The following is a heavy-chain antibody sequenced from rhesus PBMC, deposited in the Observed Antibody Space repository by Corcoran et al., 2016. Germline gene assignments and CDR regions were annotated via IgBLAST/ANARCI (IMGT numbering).Heavy chain of an antibody. Sequence: EVQLVQSGAAVKKPGASVNISCKASGYTFTAYSLHLLRQAPGKGLEWMVRVDPEDGEAIHEQKCQERGTSTADTSTDTAYMELSSLRSEDTAGDYCATGYSVGYGGQGVLVTVSS. V-gene: IGHV1-111*02. CDR3: ATGYSVGY. J-gene: IGHJ4*01. CDR2: VDPEDGEA. D-gene: IGHD6-25*01. CDR1: GYTFTAYS.